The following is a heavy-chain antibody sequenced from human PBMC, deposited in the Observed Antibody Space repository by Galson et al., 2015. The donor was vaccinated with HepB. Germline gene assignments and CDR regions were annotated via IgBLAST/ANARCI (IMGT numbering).Heavy chain of an antibody. CDR1: GFIVSSNY. J-gene: IGHJ4*02. V-gene: IGHV3-53*01. CDR2: IYTGGNA. D-gene: IGHD5-12*01. CDR3: ARGYSNNWYSGLGY. Sequence: SLRLSCAASGFIVSSNYMSWVRQAPGMGLEWVSVIYTGGNAYYADSVKGRFTISRDNSKNTPYLQMNSLRVEDTAVYYCARGYSNNWYSGLGYWGQGTLVTVSS.